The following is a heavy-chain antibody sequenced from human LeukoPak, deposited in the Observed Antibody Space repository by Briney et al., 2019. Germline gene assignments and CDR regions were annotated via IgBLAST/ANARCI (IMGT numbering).Heavy chain of an antibody. CDR2: ISWNSGSI. CDR3: AKGGSEYQLLSAFDY. V-gene: IGHV3-9*01. CDR1: GFTFDDYA. Sequence: GGSLRLSCAASGFTFDDYAMHWVRQAPGKGLEWVSGISWNSGSIGCADSVKGRFTISRDNAKNSLYLQMNSLRAEDTALYYCAKGGSEYQLLSAFDYWGQGTLVTVSS. J-gene: IGHJ4*02. D-gene: IGHD2-2*01.